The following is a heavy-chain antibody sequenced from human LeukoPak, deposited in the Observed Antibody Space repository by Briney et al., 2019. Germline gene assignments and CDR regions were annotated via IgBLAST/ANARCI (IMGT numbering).Heavy chain of an antibody. D-gene: IGHD1-1*01. CDR1: GFTFSTYC. V-gene: IGHV3-21*01. J-gene: IGHJ3*02. Sequence: GGSLRLSCSASGFTFSTYCMNWVGQAPGKGLDWVSSISSSSGYIYYADSVKGRFTISRDNAKNSLYLQMSSLRAEDTAVYYCASRTIGTYDAVDIWGQGTMVTVSA. CDR2: ISSSSGYI. CDR3: ASRTIGTYDAVDI.